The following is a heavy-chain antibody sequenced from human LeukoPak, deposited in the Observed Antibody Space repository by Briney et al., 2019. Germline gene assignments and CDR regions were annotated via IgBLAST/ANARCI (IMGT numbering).Heavy chain of an antibody. J-gene: IGHJ4*02. CDR2: IKSKTDGGTT. V-gene: IGHV3-15*07. CDR1: GFTFTNAW. D-gene: IGHD3-22*01. Sequence: GGSLRLSCAASGFTFTNAWMNWVRQAPRKGLEWVGRIKSKTDGGTTDYAAPVKGRFTISRDDSKNTLYLQMNSLKTEDTAVYYCTTDLSYYDSRGYWGQGTLVTVSS. CDR3: TTDLSYYDSRGY.